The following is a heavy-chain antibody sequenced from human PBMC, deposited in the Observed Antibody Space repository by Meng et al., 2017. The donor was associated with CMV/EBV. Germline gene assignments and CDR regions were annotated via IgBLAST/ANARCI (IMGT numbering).Heavy chain of an antibody. J-gene: IGHJ5*02. Sequence: GESLKISCAASGFTFSSYAMHWVRQAPGKGLEWVAVISYDGSNKYHADSVKGRFTISRDNSKNTLYLQMNSLRAEDTAVYYCARERERGLRLLWSRGGWFDPWGQGTLVTVPQ. V-gene: IGHV3-30*04. CDR3: ARERERGLRLLWSRGGWFDP. CDR1: GFTFSSYA. CDR2: ISYDGSNK. D-gene: IGHD3-10*01.